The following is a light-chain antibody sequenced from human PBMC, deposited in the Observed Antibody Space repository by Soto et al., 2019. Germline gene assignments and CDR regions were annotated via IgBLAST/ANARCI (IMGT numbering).Light chain of an antibody. CDR2: DVS. Sequence: DIQLTQSPSTLSASVGDRIIITCRVSQTVNSWLAWYQQKAGKAPNLLIYDVSRLKTGVPSRFSGRASGTEFTLTISSLQPEDFANYYCQHEVAFGQGTKVEVK. V-gene: IGKV1-5*01. J-gene: IGKJ1*01. CDR3: QHEVA. CDR1: QTVNSW.